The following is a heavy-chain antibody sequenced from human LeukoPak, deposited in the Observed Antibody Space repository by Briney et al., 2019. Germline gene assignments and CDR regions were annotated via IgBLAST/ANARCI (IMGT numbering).Heavy chain of an antibody. Sequence: SETLSLTCTVSGGSISSSSYYWGWIRQPPGKGLEWIGSIYYSGSTYHNPSLKSRVTISVDTSKNQFSLKLSSVTAADTAVYYCRSTVVSHDYWGQGTLVTVSS. J-gene: IGHJ4*02. CDR3: RSTVVSHDY. CDR1: GGSISSSSYY. V-gene: IGHV4-39*01. D-gene: IGHD4-23*01. CDR2: IYYSGST.